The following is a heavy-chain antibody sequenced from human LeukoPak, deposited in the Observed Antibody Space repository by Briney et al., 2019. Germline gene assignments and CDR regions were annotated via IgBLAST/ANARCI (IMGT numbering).Heavy chain of an antibody. CDR1: GYTFTGYY. D-gene: IGHD3-22*01. CDR3: ARANTMIVVPMLDP. Sequence: ASVKVSCKASGYTFTGYYMHWVRQAPGQGLEWMGWINPNSGGTNYAQKFQGRVTMTRGTSISTAYMELSRLRSDDTAVYYCARANTMIVVPMLDPWGQGTLVTVSS. J-gene: IGHJ5*02. CDR2: INPNSGGT. V-gene: IGHV1-2*02.